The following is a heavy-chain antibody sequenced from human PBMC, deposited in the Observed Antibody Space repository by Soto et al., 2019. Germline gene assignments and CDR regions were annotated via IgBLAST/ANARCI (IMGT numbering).Heavy chain of an antibody. CDR2: ISAYNGNT. CDR3: ARERGSRFGAFDI. V-gene: IGHV1-18*01. CDR1: GYTFTSYG. Sequence: ASVKVSCKASGYTFTSYGISWVRQAPGQGLEWMGWISAYNGNTNYAQKFQGRVTITADKSTSTAYMELSSLRSEDTAVYYCARERGSRFGAFDIWGQGTMVTVSS. D-gene: IGHD3-16*01. J-gene: IGHJ3*02.